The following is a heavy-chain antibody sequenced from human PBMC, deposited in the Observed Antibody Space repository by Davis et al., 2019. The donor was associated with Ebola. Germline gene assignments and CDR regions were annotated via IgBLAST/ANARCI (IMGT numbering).Heavy chain of an antibody. CDR2: IKSKADGGTT. V-gene: IGHV3-15*07. J-gene: IGHJ3*02. CDR3: TTSLEEVITRGPDAFDI. D-gene: IGHD3-16*01. CDR1: GFTSSDAW. Sequence: PGGSLRLSCVASGFTSSDAWMNWVRQAPGKGLEWVGRIKSKADGGTTAYAAPMKGRFTISREDSNNTMYLQMNSLKTEDTAVYYCTTSLEEVITRGPDAFDIWGQGTMVTVSP.